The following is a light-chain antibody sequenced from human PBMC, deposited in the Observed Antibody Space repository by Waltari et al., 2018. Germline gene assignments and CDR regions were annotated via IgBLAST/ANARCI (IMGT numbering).Light chain of an antibody. J-gene: IGLJ3*02. CDR1: SSNIGVNA. CDR2: SID. CDR3: STWDDILGGPV. V-gene: IGLV1-44*01. Sequence: SASGTPGQRVPFSCSGGSSNIGVNAVNWYQQLPGPAPKLLLHSIDQRPSGVPDRFSGSKSGTSASLAISGLQSEDEADYFCSTWDDILGGPVFGGGTKVTVL.